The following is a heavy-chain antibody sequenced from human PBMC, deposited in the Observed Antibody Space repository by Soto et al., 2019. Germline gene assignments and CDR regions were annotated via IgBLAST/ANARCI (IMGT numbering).Heavy chain of an antibody. Sequence: EMQLLVSGGGLVQPGGSLRLSCAASGFPFSSYAMSWVRQAPGKGLEWVSGISGSGGLTYYADSVKGRFTISRDNSKNTLYLQMNSLIADDAAVYYCARSLSASPYYCFCYWGQGTLVSVSS. D-gene: IGHD2-21*01. J-gene: IGHJ4*02. V-gene: IGHV3-23*01. CDR2: ISGSGGLT. CDR3: ARSLSASPYYCFCY. CDR1: GFPFSSYA.